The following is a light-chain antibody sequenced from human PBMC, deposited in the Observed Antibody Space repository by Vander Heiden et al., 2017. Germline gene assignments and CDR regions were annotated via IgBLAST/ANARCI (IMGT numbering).Light chain of an antibody. Sequence: DIQMTQSPSSLSASVGDRVTITCQASQDINNYLNWYQQKPGKAPKLLIYDASNLETGVPSRLSGSRSETDFTLTINSLQPEDIATYYCQQSSTRALTFGHGTKVDIK. CDR1: QDINNY. J-gene: IGKJ3*01. CDR2: DAS. V-gene: IGKV1-33*01. CDR3: QQSSTRALT.